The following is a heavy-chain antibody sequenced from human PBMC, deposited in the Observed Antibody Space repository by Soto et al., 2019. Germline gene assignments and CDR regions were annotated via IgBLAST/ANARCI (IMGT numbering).Heavy chain of an antibody. CDR3: ARTLIGNTIDL. CDR2: INPSRGSA. J-gene: IGHJ3*01. V-gene: IGHV1-46*01. Sequence: ASVKVSCKASGYTFFKYFIHWVRQAPGQGLEWIGIINPSRGSATYGPIFQGRVSLTTDMPTSTVYMELSSLRSEDTAIYYCARTLIGNTIDLWGQGTSVTVSS. CDR1: GYTFFKYF. D-gene: IGHD1-7*01.